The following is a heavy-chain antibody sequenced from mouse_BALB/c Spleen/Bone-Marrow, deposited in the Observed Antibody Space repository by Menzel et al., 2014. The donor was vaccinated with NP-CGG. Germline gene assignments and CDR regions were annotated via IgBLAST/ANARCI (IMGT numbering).Heavy chain of an antibody. CDR3: ARLGNYGY. V-gene: IGHV14-3*02. Sequence: VRLQQSGAELVKPGASVKLSRTASGFNIKDTYMHWVKQRPEQGLEWIGRIDPANGNTKYDPKFQGKATITADTSSNTAYLQLSSLTSEDTAVYYCARLGNYGYWGQGTTLTVSS. CDR2: IDPANGNT. J-gene: IGHJ2*01. CDR1: GFNIKDTY. D-gene: IGHD2-1*01.